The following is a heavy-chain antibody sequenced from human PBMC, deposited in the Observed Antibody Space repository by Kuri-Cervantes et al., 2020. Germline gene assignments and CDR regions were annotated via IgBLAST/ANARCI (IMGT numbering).Heavy chain of an antibody. CDR2: ISWNSGSI. CDR1: GFTFDDYA. Sequence: GGSLRLSCAASGFTFDDYAMHWVRQAPGKGLEWVSGISWNSGSIGYADSVKGRFTISRDNAKNSLYLQMNSLRAEDTALYYCARDRIAVAGPYYYGMDVWGQGTTVTVSS. V-gene: IGHV3-9*01. D-gene: IGHD6-19*01. J-gene: IGHJ6*02. CDR3: ARDRIAVAGPYYYGMDV.